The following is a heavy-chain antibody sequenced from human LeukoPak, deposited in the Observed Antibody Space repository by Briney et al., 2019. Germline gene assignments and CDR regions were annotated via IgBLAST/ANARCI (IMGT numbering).Heavy chain of an antibody. CDR3: AKDRPNFHENSGHYYRRDGDS. Sequence: PGGSLRLSCQASGFTFYMYAMSWVRQAPGKGLEWVASMCGTAGCTFHPDSVKGRFTISRDNSKNVLYLRMNSLTAEDTAIYYCAKDRPNFHENSGHYYRRDGDSWGQGTLVTVSA. D-gene: IGHD3-22*01. CDR1: GFTFYMYA. CDR2: MCGTAGCT. V-gene: IGHV3-23*01. J-gene: IGHJ5*01.